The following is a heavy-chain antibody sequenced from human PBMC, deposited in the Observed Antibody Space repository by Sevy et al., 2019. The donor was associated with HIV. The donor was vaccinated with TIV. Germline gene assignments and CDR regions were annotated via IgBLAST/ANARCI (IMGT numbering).Heavy chain of an antibody. CDR3: AKGYGSGSPPDS. J-gene: IGHJ4*02. CDR1: GFIFNSYA. V-gene: IGHV3-23*01. CDR2: ISGSGGST. D-gene: IGHD3-10*01. Sequence: GGSLRLSCAASGFIFNSYAMSWVRQAPGKGLEWVSGISGSGGSTYYADSVKGRSSISRDNSRNTVYLEINSLRAEDTAVYFCAKGYGSGSPPDSWGQETLVTVSS.